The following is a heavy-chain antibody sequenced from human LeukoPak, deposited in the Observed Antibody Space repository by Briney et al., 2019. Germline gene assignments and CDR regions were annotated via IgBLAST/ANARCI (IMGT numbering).Heavy chain of an antibody. CDR1: GGTFSIYA. J-gene: IGHJ4*02. CDR3: ARDSPQLAGYSYDLDY. CDR2: IIPIFGTA. D-gene: IGHD5-18*01. V-gene: IGHV1-69*13. Sequence: GASVKVSCKASGGTFSIYAISWVRQAPGQGLEWMGGIIPIFGTANYAQKFQGRVTITADESTSTAYMELSSLRSEDTAVYYCARDSPQLAGYSYDLDYWGQGTLVTVSS.